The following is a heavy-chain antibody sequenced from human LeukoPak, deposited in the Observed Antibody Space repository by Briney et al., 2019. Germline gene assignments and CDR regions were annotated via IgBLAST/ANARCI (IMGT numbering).Heavy chain of an antibody. J-gene: IGHJ4*02. CDR3: ARSPYCNSCYYFDY. Sequence: GGSLRLSCAASGFTFSSYNMNWLRQAPGKGLEWVSYISSSSSTIYYADSVKGRFTISRDNAKNSPYLQMNSLRDEDTAVYYCARSPYCNSCYYFDYWGQGTLVTVSS. CDR2: ISSSSSTI. V-gene: IGHV3-48*02. D-gene: IGHD2/OR15-2a*01. CDR1: GFTFSSYN.